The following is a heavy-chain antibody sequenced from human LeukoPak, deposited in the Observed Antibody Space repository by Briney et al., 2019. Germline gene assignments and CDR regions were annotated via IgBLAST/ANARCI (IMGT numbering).Heavy chain of an antibody. D-gene: IGHD1-14*01. J-gene: IGHJ6*02. Sequence: PSQTLSLTCAVSGGSISSGGYSWSWIRQPPGKGLEWIGYIYHSGSTYYNPSLKSRATISVDTSKNQFSLKLSSVTAADTAVYYCARDTPVGPNRYGMDVWGQGTTVTVSS. CDR2: IYHSGST. CDR3: ARDTPVGPNRYGMDV. CDR1: GGSISSGGYS. V-gene: IGHV4-30-2*01.